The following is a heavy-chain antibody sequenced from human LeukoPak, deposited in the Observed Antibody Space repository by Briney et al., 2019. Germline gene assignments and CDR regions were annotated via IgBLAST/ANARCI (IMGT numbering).Heavy chain of an antibody. J-gene: IGHJ5*02. D-gene: IGHD1-26*01. V-gene: IGHV4-59*01. CDR1: GDSISSYY. CDR3: ARGGIMFDP. Sequence: SSETPSLTCTVSGDSISSYYWSWIRQPPGKGLEWIGYIYYSGSTNYNPSLKSRVTISVDTSKNQFSLKLSSVTAADTAVFYCARGGIMFDPWGQGTLVTVSS. CDR2: IYYSGST.